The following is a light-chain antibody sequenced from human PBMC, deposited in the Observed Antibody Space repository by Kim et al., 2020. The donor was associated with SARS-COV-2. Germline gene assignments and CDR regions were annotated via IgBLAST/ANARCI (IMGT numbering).Light chain of an antibody. Sequence: GQKVTISCSGSNSNIGSKTVIWYQQHTGTAPKLLICTDNLRPSGVPGRFSGSKSGISASLAINGLQSEDEADYYCASWDDSLNGPVFGGGTQLTVL. J-gene: IGLJ3*02. CDR3: ASWDDSLNGPV. V-gene: IGLV1-44*01. CDR2: TDN. CDR1: NSNIGSKT.